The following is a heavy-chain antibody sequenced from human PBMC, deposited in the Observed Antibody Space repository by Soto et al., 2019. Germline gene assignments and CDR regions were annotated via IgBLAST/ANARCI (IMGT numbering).Heavy chain of an antibody. CDR2: IDYSGSS. J-gene: IGHJ4*02. V-gene: IGHV4-28*01. D-gene: IGHD2-15*01. Sequence: TSETLSLTCAVSGGSISRSNWWGWIRQPPGKGLEWIGYIDYSGSSYYNPSLKSRVTMSVDTSKNQLSLKLSSVTAVDTAIYYCARSPVVVAATIRYYFDYWGQGTLVTVSS. CDR1: GGSISRSNW. CDR3: ARSPVVVAATIRYYFDY.